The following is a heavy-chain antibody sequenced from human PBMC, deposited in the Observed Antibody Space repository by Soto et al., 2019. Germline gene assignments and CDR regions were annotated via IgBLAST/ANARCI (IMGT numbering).Heavy chain of an antibody. CDR2: IIPMFATT. D-gene: IGHD3-10*01. CDR1: GGAFSKYA. Sequence: QVQLVQSGAEVKKPGSSVKLSCKASGGAFSKYAITWVRQAPGQGLEWMGGIIPMFATTEYAQNLQGRVTIISDESTNTAYMELSSQTSDDTAVYYCGGDRGFRTTPYYYHDLDVWGQGTTVTVSS. CDR3: GGDRGFRTTPYYYHDLDV. V-gene: IGHV1-69*05. J-gene: IGHJ6*02.